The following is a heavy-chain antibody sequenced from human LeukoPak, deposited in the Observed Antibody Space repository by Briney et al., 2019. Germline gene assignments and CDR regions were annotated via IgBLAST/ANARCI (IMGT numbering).Heavy chain of an antibody. CDR1: GGTFSSYA. D-gene: IGHD5-12*01. V-gene: IGHV1-69*13. Sequence: SVKVSCKASGGTFSSYAMSWVRQAPGQGLEWMGGIIPIFGTANYAQKFQGRVTITADESTSTAYMELSSLRSEDTAVYYCARAPWGDSGYGTFDYWGQGTLVTVSS. J-gene: IGHJ4*02. CDR3: ARAPWGDSGYGTFDY. CDR2: IIPIFGTA.